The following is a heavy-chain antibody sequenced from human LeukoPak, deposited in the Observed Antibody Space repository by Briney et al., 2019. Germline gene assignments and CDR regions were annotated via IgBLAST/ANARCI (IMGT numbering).Heavy chain of an antibody. V-gene: IGHV1-2*02. Sequence: ASVKVSCKSSGYTFTDYYVHWVRQAAGQGLEWMGWINPNSGGTNYAQKFQGRVTMTRDTSISTAYMELSRLRSDDTAVYYCARAVGPVLPFDYWGQGTLVTVSS. CDR2: INPNSGGT. CDR1: GYTFTDYY. CDR3: ARAVGPVLPFDY. D-gene: IGHD3-10*01. J-gene: IGHJ4*02.